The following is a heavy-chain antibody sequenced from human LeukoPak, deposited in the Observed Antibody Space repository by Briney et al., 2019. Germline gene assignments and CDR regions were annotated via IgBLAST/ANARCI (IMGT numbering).Heavy chain of an antibody. CDR2: TSANGGKT. V-gene: IGHV3-23*01. CDR1: GFTFSIYA. D-gene: IGHD3-10*01. CDR3: TKDKSYSFDY. Sequence: GGSLRLSCAASGFTFSIYAMSWVRQAPGKGLEWVSATSANGGKTYYADSVKGRFTTSRDNSKNTLYLQMSSLRAEDAAVYYCTKDKSYSFDYWGQGTLVTVSS. J-gene: IGHJ4*02.